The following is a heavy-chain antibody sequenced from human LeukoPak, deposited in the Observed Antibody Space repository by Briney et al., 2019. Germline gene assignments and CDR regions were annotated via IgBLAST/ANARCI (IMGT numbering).Heavy chain of an antibody. CDR2: IYTYNGNA. CDR3: ARSRVGARRRIDY. V-gene: IGHV1-18*01. CDR1: GYTFTAYG. Sequence: ASVKVSCKASGYTFTAYGFSWVRQAPGQALEWMGWIYTYNGNANYAQTFQGRVTLTSDTSTTPVYMELRNLTSDDTAVYYCARSRVGARRRIDYWGQGSLVTVSS. J-gene: IGHJ4*02. D-gene: IGHD1-26*01.